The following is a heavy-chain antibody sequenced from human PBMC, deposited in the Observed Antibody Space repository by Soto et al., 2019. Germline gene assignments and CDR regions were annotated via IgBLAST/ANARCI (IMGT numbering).Heavy chain of an antibody. Sequence: EVQLVESGGGLIQPGGSLRLSCAASGFTVSSKYMTWVRQAPGKGLEWVSVIYGGGTTYYADSVKGRFTISRDNSKNTLSLQMNSLSAEDTAVYYCVQTTGWPGFDFWGQGTRVTVSS. V-gene: IGHV3-53*01. CDR3: VQTTGWPGFDF. J-gene: IGHJ4*02. D-gene: IGHD6-19*01. CDR1: GFTVSSKY. CDR2: IYGGGTT.